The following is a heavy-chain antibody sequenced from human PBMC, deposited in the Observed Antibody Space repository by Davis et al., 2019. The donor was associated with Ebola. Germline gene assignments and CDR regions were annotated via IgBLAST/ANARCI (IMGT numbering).Heavy chain of an antibody. CDR1: GFAFSSFW. CDR3: ARAVSGLWKCEGDCYYGLDV. V-gene: IGHV3-11*01. Sequence: PGGSLRLSCVASGFAFSSFWTHWIRQAPGKGLEWVSHISSGHARVYYADSVKGRFTISRDNSKNSLYLQMNNLRVEDTAVYYCARAVSGLWKCEGDCYYGLDVWGQGTTVTVSS. D-gene: IGHD3-16*01. J-gene: IGHJ6*02. CDR2: ISSGHARV.